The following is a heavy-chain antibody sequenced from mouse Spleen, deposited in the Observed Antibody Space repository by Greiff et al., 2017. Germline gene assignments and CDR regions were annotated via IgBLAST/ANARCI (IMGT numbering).Heavy chain of an antibody. D-gene: IGHD1-1*01. J-gene: IGHJ3*01. Sequence: VQLQQSGAELVRPGTSVKVSCKASGYAFTNYLIEWVKQRPGQGLEWIGVINPGSGGTNYNEKFKGKATLTADKSSSTAYMQLSSLTSEDSAVYFCARSIYYYGSSWAYWGQGTLVTVSA. CDR1: GYAFTNYL. V-gene: IGHV1-54*01. CDR3: ARSIYYYGSSWAY. CDR2: INPGSGGT.